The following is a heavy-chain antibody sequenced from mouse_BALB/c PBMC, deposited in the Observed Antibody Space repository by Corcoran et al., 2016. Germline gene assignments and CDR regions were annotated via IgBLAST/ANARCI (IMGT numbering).Heavy chain of an antibody. V-gene: IGHV1S136*01. Sequence: EVQLQQSGPELVKPGASVKMSCKASGYTFTSYVMHWVKQKPGQGLEWIGYINPYNDGTKYNERFKGQATLTSDKSSSTAYMEISSLITEDSSVYYGGRSRGYWYFDVWGAGTTVTGTS. CDR2: INPYNDGT. CDR1: GYTFTSYV. J-gene: IGHJ1*01. CDR3: GRSRGYWYFDV.